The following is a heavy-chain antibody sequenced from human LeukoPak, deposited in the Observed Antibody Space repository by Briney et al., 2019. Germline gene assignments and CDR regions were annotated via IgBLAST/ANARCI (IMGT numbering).Heavy chain of an antibody. Sequence: PGGSLRLSCAASGFTFSSYAMHWVRQAPGKGLEWVAVISYDGSKKYYADSVKGRFTISRDNSKNTLYLQMNSLRAEDTAVYYCARDGVVEAAAGTRPFDYWGQGTLVTVSS. CDR2: ISYDGSKK. V-gene: IGHV3-30-3*01. CDR1: GFTFSSYA. CDR3: ARDGVVEAAAGTRPFDY. J-gene: IGHJ4*02. D-gene: IGHD6-13*01.